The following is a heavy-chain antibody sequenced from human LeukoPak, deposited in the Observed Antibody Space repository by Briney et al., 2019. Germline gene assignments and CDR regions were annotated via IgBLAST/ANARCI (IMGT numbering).Heavy chain of an antibody. Sequence: GGSLRLSCAAFGFTFSSYAMSWVRQAPGKGLEWVSAISGSGGSTYYADSVKGRFTISRDNSKNTLYLQMNSLRAEDTAVYYCEKDLVSGSEGYYFDYWGQGTLVTVSS. V-gene: IGHV3-23*01. CDR2: ISGSGGST. CDR3: EKDLVSGSEGYYFDY. CDR1: GFTFSSYA. J-gene: IGHJ4*02. D-gene: IGHD3-10*01.